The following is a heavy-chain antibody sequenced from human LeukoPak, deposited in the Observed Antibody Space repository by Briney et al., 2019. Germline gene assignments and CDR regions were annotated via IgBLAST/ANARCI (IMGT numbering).Heavy chain of an antibody. CDR3: ARGADCSSTSCKGAFDI. CDR1: GYTSTSYD. CDR2: MNPNSGDT. D-gene: IGHD2-2*01. Sequence: ASVKVSCKASGYTSTSYDINWVRQATGQGLEWMGWMNPNSGDTGYAQKFQGRVTITRNTSISTAYMELSSLRSEDTAVYYCARGADCSSTSCKGAFDIWGQGTMVTVSS. J-gene: IGHJ3*02. V-gene: IGHV1-8*03.